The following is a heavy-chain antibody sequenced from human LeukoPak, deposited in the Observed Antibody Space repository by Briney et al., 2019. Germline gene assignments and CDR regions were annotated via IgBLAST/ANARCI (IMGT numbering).Heavy chain of an antibody. CDR3: AKDSYSKGDF. V-gene: IGHV3-7*01. J-gene: IGHJ4*02. D-gene: IGHD6-13*01. CDR2: IKNDGAVK. Sequence: PGGSLRLSCAASGFTFSGYGMHWVRQAPGKGLEWVANIKNDGAVKNYVDSVKGRFTISRDNAKNSLYLQMNSLRAEDTAVYYCAKDSYSKGDFWGQGVLVTVSS. CDR1: GFTFSGYG.